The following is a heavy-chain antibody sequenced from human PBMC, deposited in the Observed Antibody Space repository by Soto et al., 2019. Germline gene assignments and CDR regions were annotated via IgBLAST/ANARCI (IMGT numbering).Heavy chain of an antibody. CDR2: ISSNSAYI. J-gene: IGHJ5*02. D-gene: IGHD6-13*01. Sequence: GGSLRLACAASVFTFRSFTMNWVRQAPGKGLEWVSTISSNSAYIYYTDALRGRFTISRDNAKNSLHLQMNSLRAEDTAVYYCTRDASRDSSARGWFDPWGPGTLVTVSS. V-gene: IGHV3-21*01. CDR3: TRDASRDSSARGWFDP. CDR1: VFTFRSFT.